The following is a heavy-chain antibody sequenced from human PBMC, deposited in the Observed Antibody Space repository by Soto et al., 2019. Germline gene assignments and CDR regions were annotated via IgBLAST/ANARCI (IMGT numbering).Heavy chain of an antibody. V-gene: IGHV5-51*01. Sequence: LGESLKISCKGSGYSFIAYWIGWVRQMPGKGLELMGIIYPADSDIRYSPSFQGQVTISADKSISTAYLQWSSLKASDTAIYYCARLAVTSSTHFDHWGQGTPVTVSS. CDR2: IYPADSDI. CDR3: ARLAVTSSTHFDH. CDR1: GYSFIAYW. J-gene: IGHJ4*02. D-gene: IGHD2-21*02.